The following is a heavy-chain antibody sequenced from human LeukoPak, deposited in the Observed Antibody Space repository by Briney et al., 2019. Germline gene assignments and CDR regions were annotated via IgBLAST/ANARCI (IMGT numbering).Heavy chain of an antibody. D-gene: IGHD1-7*01. CDR1: GFTFSSYS. CDR2: ISSSSSYI. Sequence: PGGSLRLSCAASGFTFSSYSMNWVRQAPGKGLEWVSSISSSSSYIYYADSVKGRFTISRDNAKNSLYLQMNSLRAEDTAVYYCARAHDWKYGSFDFWGQGTLVTVSS. CDR3: ARAHDWKYGSFDF. V-gene: IGHV3-21*01. J-gene: IGHJ4*02.